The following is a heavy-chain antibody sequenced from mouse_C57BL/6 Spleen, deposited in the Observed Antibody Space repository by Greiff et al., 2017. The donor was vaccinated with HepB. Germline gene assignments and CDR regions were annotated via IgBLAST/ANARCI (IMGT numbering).Heavy chain of an antibody. V-gene: IGHV1-64*01. J-gene: IGHJ4*01. CDR2: IHPNSGST. CDR1: GYTFTSYW. D-gene: IGHD1-1*01. Sequence: VQLQQSGAELVKPGASVKLSCKASGYTFTSYWMHWVKQRPGQGLEWIGMIHPNSGSTNYNEKFKSKATLTVDKSSSTAYMQLSSLTSEDSAVYYCAIITTVVAKDAMDYWGQGTSVTVSS. CDR3: AIITTVVAKDAMDY.